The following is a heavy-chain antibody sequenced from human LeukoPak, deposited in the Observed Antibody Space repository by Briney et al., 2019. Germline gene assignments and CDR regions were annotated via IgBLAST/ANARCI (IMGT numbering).Heavy chain of an antibody. V-gene: IGHV1-46*01. CDR3: ARGIGLDYDSSGLD. CDR2: IHPSGGST. Sequence: ASVKVSCKASGYTFTNYYMHWVRQAPGQGLEWMGVIHPSGGSTSFAQKFQGRVTMTRDTSTSTVYMELSSLRSDDTAVYHCARGIGLDYDSSGLDWGQGTLVTVSS. J-gene: IGHJ4*02. D-gene: IGHD3-22*01. CDR1: GYTFTNYY.